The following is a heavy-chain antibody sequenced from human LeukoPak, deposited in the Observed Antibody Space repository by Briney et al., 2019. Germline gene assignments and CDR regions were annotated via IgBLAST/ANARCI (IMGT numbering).Heavy chain of an antibody. CDR3: TSVQGSSGPEFFEY. V-gene: IGHV3-7*01. Sequence: GGSLRLSCAASGFTFSNYWMSWVRQAPGKGLEWGAHIWDDGSEKFYVDSVKGRLTISRDNAKNSLYLQMNSLRVEETAVYYCTSVQGSSGPEFFEYWGQGTLVTVSS. CDR2: IWDDGSEK. J-gene: IGHJ4*02. D-gene: IGHD6-19*01. CDR1: GFTFSNYW.